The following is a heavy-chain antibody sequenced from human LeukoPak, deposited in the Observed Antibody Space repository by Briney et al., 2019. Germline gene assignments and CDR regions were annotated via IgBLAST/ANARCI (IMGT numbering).Heavy chain of an antibody. J-gene: IGHJ4*02. CDR3: ASFTFDY. CDR1: GFTFSSYS. Sequence: GGSLRLSCAASGFTFSSYSMNWVRQAPGKGLEWVSSISSSSSYIYYAGSVKGRFTISRDNAKNSLYLQMNSLRAEDTAVYYCASFTFDYWGQGTLVTVSS. V-gene: IGHV3-21*01. CDR2: ISSSSSYI.